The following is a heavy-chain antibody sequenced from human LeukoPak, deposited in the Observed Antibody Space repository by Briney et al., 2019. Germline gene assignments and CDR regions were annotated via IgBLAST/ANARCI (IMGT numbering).Heavy chain of an antibody. J-gene: IGHJ5*02. CDR3: AKDQLVVVPAAIDYNWFDP. D-gene: IGHD2-2*02. Sequence: GGSLRLSCAASGFTFSSYGMHWVRQAPGKGLEWVAFIRYDGSNKYYADSVKGRFTISRDNSKNTLYLQMNSLRAEDTAVYYCAKDQLVVVPAAIDYNWFDPWGQGTLVTVSS. V-gene: IGHV3-30*02. CDR2: IRYDGSNK. CDR1: GFTFSSYG.